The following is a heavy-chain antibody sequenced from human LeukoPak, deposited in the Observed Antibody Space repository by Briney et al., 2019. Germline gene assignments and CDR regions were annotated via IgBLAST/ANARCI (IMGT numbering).Heavy chain of an antibody. Sequence: GGSLRLSCAASGFTFDDYAMHWVRQAPGEGLEWVSGISWNSGSIGYADSVKGRFTISRDNAKNSLYLQMNSLRAEDTALYYCAKDIAAAAVAFDIWGQGTMVTVSS. V-gene: IGHV3-9*01. CDR3: AKDIAAAAVAFDI. J-gene: IGHJ3*02. CDR2: ISWNSGSI. D-gene: IGHD6-13*01. CDR1: GFTFDDYA.